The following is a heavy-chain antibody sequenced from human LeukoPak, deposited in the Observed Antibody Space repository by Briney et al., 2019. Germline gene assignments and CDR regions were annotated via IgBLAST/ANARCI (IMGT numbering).Heavy chain of an antibody. CDR3: ANSADTAMVTSFDY. V-gene: IGHV1-69*01. CDR1: RGTFSSYA. Sequence: SVKVSCKASRGTFSSYAISWVRQAPGQGLEWMGGIIPIFGTANYAQKFQGRVTITADESTSTAYMELSSLRSEDTAVYYCANSADTAMVTSFDYWGQGTLVTVSS. J-gene: IGHJ4*02. CDR2: IIPIFGTA. D-gene: IGHD5-18*01.